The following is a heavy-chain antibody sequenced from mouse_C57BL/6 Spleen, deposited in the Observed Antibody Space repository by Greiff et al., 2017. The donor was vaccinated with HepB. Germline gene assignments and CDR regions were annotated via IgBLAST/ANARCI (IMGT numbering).Heavy chain of an antibody. D-gene: IGHD2-4*01. J-gene: IGHJ3*01. CDR3: AREGLNDYDGFAY. CDR1: GYTFTSYW. CDR2: IDPSDSYT. Sequence: QVQLQQPGAELVRPGTSVKLSCKASGYTFTSYWMHWVKQRPGQGLEWIGVIDPSDSYTNYNQKFKGKATLTVDTSSSTAYMQLSSLTSEDSAVYYCAREGLNDYDGFAYWGQGTLVTVSA. V-gene: IGHV1-59*01.